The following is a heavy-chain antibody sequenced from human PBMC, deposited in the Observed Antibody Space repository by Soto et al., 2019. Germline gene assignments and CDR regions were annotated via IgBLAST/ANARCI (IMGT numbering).Heavy chain of an antibody. CDR1: GFTFSSYW. D-gene: IGHD3-22*01. Sequence: EVQLVESGGGLVQPGGSLRLSCAASGFTFSSYWMSWVRQAPGKGLEWVANIKQDGSEKYYVDSVKGRFTISRDNAKNSLYLQMNSLRAEDKGVYYCARDRKYYYDSSGYYGDYWGQGTLVTVSS. V-gene: IGHV3-7*01. CDR3: ARDRKYYYDSSGYYGDY. CDR2: IKQDGSEK. J-gene: IGHJ4*02.